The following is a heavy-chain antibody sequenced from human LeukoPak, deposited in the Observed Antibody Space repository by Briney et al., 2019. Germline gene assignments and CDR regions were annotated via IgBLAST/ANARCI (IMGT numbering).Heavy chain of an antibody. Sequence: SETLSLTCTVSGGSISSSSYYWGWIRQPPGKGLEWIGSIYYSGSTYYNPSLKSRVTISVDTSKNQFSLKLSSVTAADTAVYYCARDIVVVTGGGWFDPWGQGTLVTVSS. D-gene: IGHD2-21*02. CDR3: ARDIVVVTGGGWFDP. J-gene: IGHJ5*02. CDR1: GGSISSSSYY. CDR2: IYYSGST. V-gene: IGHV4-39*07.